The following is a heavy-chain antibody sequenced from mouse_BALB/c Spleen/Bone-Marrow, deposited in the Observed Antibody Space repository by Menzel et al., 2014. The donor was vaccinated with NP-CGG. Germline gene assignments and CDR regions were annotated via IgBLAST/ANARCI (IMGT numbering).Heavy chain of an antibody. J-gene: IGHJ2*01. V-gene: IGHV14-1*02. Sequence: EVQLQQSGAEFVRPGALVKLSCNASGFNIKDYYMHWVKQRPEQGLEWIGWIDPENGNTIYDPKFPGKASITADTSYNTAYLQLSSLTSEDTAVYYCTRWVYYGSSYFDYWGQGTTLTVSS. D-gene: IGHD1-1*01. CDR3: TRWVYYGSSYFDY. CDR1: GFNIKDYY. CDR2: IDPENGNT.